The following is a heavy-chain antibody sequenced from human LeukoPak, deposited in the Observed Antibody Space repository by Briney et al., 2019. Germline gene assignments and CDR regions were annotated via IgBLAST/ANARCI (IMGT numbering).Heavy chain of an antibody. CDR2: IWYDGSNK. Sequence: GGSLRLSCAASGFTFSSYGMHWVRQAPGKGLEWVAVIWYDGSNKYYADSVKGRFTISRQNAQNSVYLEMNSLRDEDTAVYYCARGPRILAAGSYFFDYWGQGSLVTVSS. CDR3: ARGPRILAAGSYFFDY. V-gene: IGHV3-33*03. CDR1: GFTFSSYG. D-gene: IGHD6-13*01. J-gene: IGHJ4*02.